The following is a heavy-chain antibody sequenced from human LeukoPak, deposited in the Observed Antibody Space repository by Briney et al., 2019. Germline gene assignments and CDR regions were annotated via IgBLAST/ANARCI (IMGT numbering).Heavy chain of an antibody. D-gene: IGHD2-21*02. V-gene: IGHV4-59*12. J-gene: IGHJ4*02. CDR2: IYYSGST. CDR3: AREGVTAIRGFDY. Sequence: PSETLSLTCTVSGGSISSYYWSWIRQPPGKGLEWIGYIYYSGSTYYNPSLKSRVTISVDTSKNQFSLKLSSVTAADTAVYYCAREGVTAIRGFDYWGQGTLVTVSS. CDR1: GGSISSYY.